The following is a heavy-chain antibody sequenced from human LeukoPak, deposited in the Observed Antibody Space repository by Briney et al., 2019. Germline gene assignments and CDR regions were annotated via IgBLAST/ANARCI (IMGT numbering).Heavy chain of an antibody. V-gene: IGHV1-69*01. CDR2: TIPIFGTA. J-gene: IGHJ2*01. Sequence: ASVKVSCKASGGTFSSYAISWVRQAPGQGLEWMGGTIPIFGTANYAQKFQGRVTITADESTSTAYMELSSLRSEDTAVYYCARAGCSGGSCYATNWYFDLWGRGTLVSVSS. CDR1: GGTFSSYA. D-gene: IGHD2-15*01. CDR3: ARAGCSGGSCYATNWYFDL.